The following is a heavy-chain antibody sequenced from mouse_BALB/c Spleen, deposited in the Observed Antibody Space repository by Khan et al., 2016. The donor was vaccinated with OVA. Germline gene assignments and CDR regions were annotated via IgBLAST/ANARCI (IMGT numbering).Heavy chain of an antibody. Sequence: DLVKPGASVKLSCKAAGYTFTSYWINWIKQRPGQGLEWIGRIAPGSGSTYYNEMFKGKATLTVDTSSNTAYIQLSSLSSEDSAVFFGARHNHYGSSLYAMDDGGQGTSVTVSS. J-gene: IGHJ4*01. CDR2: IAPGSGST. CDR1: GYTFTSYW. D-gene: IGHD1-1*01. CDR3: ARHNHYGSSLYAMDD. V-gene: IGHV1S41*01.